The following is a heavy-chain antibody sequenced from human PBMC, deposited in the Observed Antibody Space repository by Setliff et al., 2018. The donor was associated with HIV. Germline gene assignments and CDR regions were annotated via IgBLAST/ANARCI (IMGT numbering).Heavy chain of an antibody. Sequence: SETLSLTCTVSGGSISSYYWSWIRQPPGKGLEWIGYIYPIGSPDFPSGNTVYNPSFTSRLTLSLDTSNNQFSLKLTSVTAADAALYYCTGDYNSGSNRFDYCGQGTPVTVSS. D-gene: IGHD3-10*01. CDR2: IYPIGSPDFPSGNT. J-gene: IGHJ4*02. CDR1: GGSISSYY. V-gene: IGHV4-4*08. CDR3: TGDYNSGSNRFDY.